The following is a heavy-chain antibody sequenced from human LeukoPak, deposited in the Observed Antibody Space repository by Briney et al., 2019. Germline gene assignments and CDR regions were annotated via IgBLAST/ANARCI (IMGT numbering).Heavy chain of an antibody. CDR3: ARQYYYGSGSYWYFDL. J-gene: IGHJ2*01. CDR2: IIPIFGTA. Sequence: SVKVSCKASGGTFSSYAISWVRHAPGQGLEWMGRIIPIFGTANYAQKFQGRVTITTDESTSTAYMELSSLRSEDTAVYYCARQYYYGSGSYWYFDLWGRGTLVTVSS. CDR1: GGTFSSYA. D-gene: IGHD3-10*01. V-gene: IGHV1-69*05.